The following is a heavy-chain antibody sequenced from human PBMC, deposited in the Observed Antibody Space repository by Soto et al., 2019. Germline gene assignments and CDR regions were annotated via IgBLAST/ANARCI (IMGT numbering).Heavy chain of an antibody. V-gene: IGHV3-23*01. CDR2: ISGSDSST. CDR1: GFTFSSYA. CDR3: AKAISGYNAPLDH. J-gene: IGHJ4*02. Sequence: EVQLLESGGGLVQPGGSLRLSCAASGFTFSSYAMNWVRQAPGKGLEWVSVISGSDSSTYYADSVKGRFTISRDNPKNTLYVQRNSLRAEDTAIYYCAKAISGYNAPLDHWGQGTRVTVSS. D-gene: IGHD5-12*01.